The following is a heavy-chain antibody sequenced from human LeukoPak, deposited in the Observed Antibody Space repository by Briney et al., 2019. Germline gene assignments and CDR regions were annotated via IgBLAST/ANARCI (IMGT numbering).Heavy chain of an antibody. J-gene: IGHJ4*02. Sequence: PSQTLSLTCTVSGGSISSGDYYWSWIRQPPGKGLEWIGYIYYSGSTYYNPSLKSRVTISVDTSKNQFSLKLSSVTAADTAVYYCARSQISGYDGDFDYWGQGTLVTVSS. CDR1: GGSISSGDYY. CDR3: ARSQISGYDGDFDY. CDR2: IYYSGST. V-gene: IGHV4-30-4*01. D-gene: IGHD5-12*01.